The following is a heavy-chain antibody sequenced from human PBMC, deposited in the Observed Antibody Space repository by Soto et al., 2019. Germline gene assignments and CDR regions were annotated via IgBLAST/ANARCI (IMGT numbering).Heavy chain of an antibody. CDR3: AGGATGYYDSSGYQQYYYYYGMDV. V-gene: IGHV4-59*01. J-gene: IGHJ6*02. D-gene: IGHD3-22*01. CDR1: GGSISSYY. Sequence: PSETLSLTCTVSGGSISSYYWSWIRQPPGKGLEWIGYIYYSGSTNYNPSLKSRVTISVDTSKNQFSLKLSSVTAADTAVYYCAGGATGYYDSSGYQQYYYYYGMDVWGQGTTVTVSS. CDR2: IYYSGST.